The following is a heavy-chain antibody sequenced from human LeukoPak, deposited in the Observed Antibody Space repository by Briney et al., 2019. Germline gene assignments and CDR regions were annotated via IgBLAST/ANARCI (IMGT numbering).Heavy chain of an antibody. CDR2: ISSSSSTI. Sequence: PGGSLRLFCAASRFTFSSYSMNWVRQAPGKGLEWVSYISSSSSTIYYADSVKGRFTISRDNAKNSLYLQMNSLGAEDTAVYYCARTIREQWLTIDYWGQGTLVTFSS. V-gene: IGHV3-48*01. CDR3: ARTIREQWLTIDY. D-gene: IGHD6-19*01. J-gene: IGHJ4*02. CDR1: RFTFSSYS.